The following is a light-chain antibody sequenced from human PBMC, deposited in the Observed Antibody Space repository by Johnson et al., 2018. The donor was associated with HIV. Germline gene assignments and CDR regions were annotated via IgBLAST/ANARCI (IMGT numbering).Light chain of an antibody. Sequence: QSVLTQPPSVSAAPGQKVTISCSGSSSNIGNNYVSWYQQLPRGAPKLLIYENNKRPSGIPDRFSGSKSGTSATLDITGIQSGDEADYYCGTWDSSLSAYVFGNGTKVTVL. CDR3: GTWDSSLSAYV. V-gene: IGLV1-51*02. CDR1: SSNIGNNY. CDR2: ENN. J-gene: IGLJ1*01.